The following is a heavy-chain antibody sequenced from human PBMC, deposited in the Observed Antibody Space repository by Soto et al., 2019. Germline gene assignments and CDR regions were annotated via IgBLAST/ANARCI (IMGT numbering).Heavy chain of an antibody. CDR1: GGSISSSNW. D-gene: IGHD3-22*01. CDR3: ARLIHYYDREAGYDYGRDG. CDR2: IYHSGST. J-gene: IGHJ6*02. Sequence: SWNPSIRSAVSGGSISSSNWWSGVRQPPGKGLEWIGEIYHSGSTNYNPSLKSRVTISVDKSKNQFSLKLSSVTAADTAVYYCARLIHYYDREAGYDYGRDGWGQENMVT. V-gene: IGHV4-4*02.